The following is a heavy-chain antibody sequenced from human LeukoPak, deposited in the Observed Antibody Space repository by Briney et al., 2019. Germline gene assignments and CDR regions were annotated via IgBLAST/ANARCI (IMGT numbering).Heavy chain of an antibody. D-gene: IGHD3-22*01. J-gene: IGHJ4*02. CDR3: ARAEIYYDSSGYYFY. Sequence: ASVKVSCKASGYTFTGYYMHWVRQAPGQGLEWMGRINPNSGGTNYAQKFQGRVTMTRDTSISTAYMELSRLRSDDMAVYYCARAEIYYDSSGYYFYWGQGTLVTVSS. V-gene: IGHV1-2*06. CDR2: INPNSGGT. CDR1: GYTFTGYY.